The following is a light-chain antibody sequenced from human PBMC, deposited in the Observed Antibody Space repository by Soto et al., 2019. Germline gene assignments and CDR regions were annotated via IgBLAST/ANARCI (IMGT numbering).Light chain of an antibody. CDR2: EVN. J-gene: IGLJ1*01. CDR3: CSYAVDTTFFV. Sequence: QSALTQPASMSGSPGQSITISCTGTSSDVGSYYPVSWFQQHPGKAPKLIIYEVNKRPSGVSDRFSGSKSRNTASLTIAGLQAADEAEYYCCSYAVDTTFFVFGTGTKLTVL. V-gene: IGLV2-23*02. CDR1: SSDVGSYYP.